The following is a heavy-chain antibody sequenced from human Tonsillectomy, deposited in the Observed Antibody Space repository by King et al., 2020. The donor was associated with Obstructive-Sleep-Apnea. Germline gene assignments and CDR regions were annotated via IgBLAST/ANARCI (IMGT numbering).Heavy chain of an antibody. CDR2: IYYSGST. V-gene: IGHV4-39*07. D-gene: IGHD3-9*01. Sequence: QLQESGPGLVKPSETLSLTCTVSGGSISSSSYYWGWIRQPPGKGREWIGSIYYSGSTYYNPSLKSRVTISVDTSKNQFSLKLSSVTAADTAVYYWARDLYDILTGYYRSYWYFDLWGRGTLVTVSS. J-gene: IGHJ2*01. CDR3: ARDLYDILTGYYRSYWYFDL. CDR1: GGSISSSSYY.